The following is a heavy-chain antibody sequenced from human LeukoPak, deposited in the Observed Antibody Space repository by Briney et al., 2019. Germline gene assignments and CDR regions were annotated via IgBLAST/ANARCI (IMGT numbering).Heavy chain of an antibody. CDR3: AKAAYCGGDCTNWFDP. CDR2: ISGSGGST. D-gene: IGHD2-21*02. J-gene: IGHJ5*02. Sequence: GGSLRLSCAGSGFIFDDYAMHWVRQAPGKGLEWVSAISGSGGSTYYADSVKGRFTISRDNSKNTLYLQMNSLSAEDTAVYYCAKAAYCGGDCTNWFDPWGQGTLVTVSS. CDR1: GFIFDDYA. V-gene: IGHV3-23*01.